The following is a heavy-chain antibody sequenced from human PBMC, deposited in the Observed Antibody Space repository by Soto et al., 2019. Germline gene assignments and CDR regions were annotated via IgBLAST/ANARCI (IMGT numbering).Heavy chain of an antibody. CDR3: ARDADTLTSFYYYGMEV. J-gene: IGHJ6*01. D-gene: IGHD3-9*01. Sequence: GSLRLSCAASGFTISGYSMKWVRQAPGKGLEWVSYISDTSDTILYADSVKGRFTVSRDNAKKSLYLQMSSLRDEDTAVYYCARDADTLTSFYYYGMEVWGQGTTVTVSS. CDR1: GFTISGYS. CDR2: ISDTSDTI. V-gene: IGHV3-48*02.